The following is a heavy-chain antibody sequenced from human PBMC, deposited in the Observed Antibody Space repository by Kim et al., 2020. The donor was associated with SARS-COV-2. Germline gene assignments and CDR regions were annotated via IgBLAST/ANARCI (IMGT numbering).Heavy chain of an antibody. CDR1: GGTFSSYA. V-gene: IGHV1-69*13. Sequence: SVKVSCKASGGTFSSYAISWVRQAPGQGLEWMGGIIPIFGTANYAQKFQGRVTITADESTSTAYMELSSLRSEDTAVYYCARDLRFLEWSDLSLDYWGQGTLVTVSS. D-gene: IGHD3-3*01. CDR2: IIPIFGTA. J-gene: IGHJ4*02. CDR3: ARDLRFLEWSDLSLDY.